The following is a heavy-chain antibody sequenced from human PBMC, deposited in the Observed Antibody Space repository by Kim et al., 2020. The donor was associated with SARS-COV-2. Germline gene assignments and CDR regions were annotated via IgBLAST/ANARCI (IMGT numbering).Heavy chain of an antibody. J-gene: IGHJ4*02. CDR3: ARDTGDYDY. CDR2: GTA. Sequence: GTANYAQKFQGRVTITADESTSTAYMELSSLRSEDTAVYYCARDTGDYDYWGQGTLVTVSS. D-gene: IGHD4-17*01. V-gene: IGHV1-69*01.